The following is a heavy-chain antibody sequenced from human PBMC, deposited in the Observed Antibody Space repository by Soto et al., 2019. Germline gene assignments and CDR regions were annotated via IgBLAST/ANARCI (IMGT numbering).Heavy chain of an antibody. CDR3: GGVCEY. CDR1: GFSYTNYC. Sequence: DVQLVESGGGLVQPGGSLRLSCAASGFSYTNYCMSWVRQAPEKGLVWVSRIDSDGIYTSYADSVKGRFTIPRDNAKNTLYPQITGLRTEDTAAYDCGGVCEYWGQGTVVTVSS. J-gene: IGHJ4*02. CDR2: IDSDGIYT. D-gene: IGHD2-8*01. V-gene: IGHV3-74*01.